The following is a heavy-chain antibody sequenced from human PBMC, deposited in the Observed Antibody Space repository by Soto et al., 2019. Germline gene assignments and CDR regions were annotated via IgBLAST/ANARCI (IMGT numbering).Heavy chain of an antibody. CDR3: AGHGFGPLHGLVDV. V-gene: IGHV4-59*08. Sequence: QVQLQESGPGLVKPSETLSLTCTVSGGSITNYYCSWFRQPPGKGLEWIGYIQYNGYSAYNLSLKRRVNMSMDTPKTQFSLMVESGPATDTAVYYCAGHGFGPLHGLVDVWGQGTKVIVSS. D-gene: IGHD3-10*01. CDR2: IQYNGYS. J-gene: IGHJ6*02. CDR1: GGSITNYY.